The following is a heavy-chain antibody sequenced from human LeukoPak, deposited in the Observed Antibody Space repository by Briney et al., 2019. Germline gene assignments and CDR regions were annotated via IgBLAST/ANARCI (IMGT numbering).Heavy chain of an antibody. CDR1: GGSISSYY. J-gene: IGHJ4*02. D-gene: IGHD6-19*01. V-gene: IGHV4-59*01. Sequence: SETLSLTCTVSGGSISSYYWSWIRQPPGKGLGWIGYIYYSGSTNYNPSLKSRVTISVDTSKNQFSLKLSSVTAADTAVYYCARGAGYSSGWYDFDYWGQGTLVTVSS. CDR2: IYYSGST. CDR3: ARGAGYSSGWYDFDY.